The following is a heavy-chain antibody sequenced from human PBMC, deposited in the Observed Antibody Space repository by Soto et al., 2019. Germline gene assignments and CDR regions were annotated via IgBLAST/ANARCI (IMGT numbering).Heavy chain of an antibody. CDR3: ARHLTYCSAGSCYTDFPFYGMDV. Sequence: QLQLQESGPGLVRPSETLSLTCTVSGGSISSSSYYWGWIRQPPGKGLEWIGSIFYSGSTYYNPSLKSRVTRSVDTSKNQFSLKLGSVTAADTALYFCARHLTYCSAGSCYTDFPFYGMDVWGQGTTVTVSS. CDR1: GGSISSSSYY. CDR2: IFYSGST. J-gene: IGHJ6*02. V-gene: IGHV4-39*01. D-gene: IGHD2-15*01.